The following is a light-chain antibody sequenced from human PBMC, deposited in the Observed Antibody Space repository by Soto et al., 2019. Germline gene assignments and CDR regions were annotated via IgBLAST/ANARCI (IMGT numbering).Light chain of an antibody. CDR3: QKYKSAPSLT. V-gene: IGKV1-27*01. CDR2: AAS. J-gene: IGKJ4*01. Sequence: DIPMTQSPSSLSASVGDRVTITCRASQGISNFLAWYQHKPGKVPKLLIYAASTLQSGVPSRFSGSGSGTDFTLTISSLQPEDVATYYCQKYKSAPSLTFGGGTKVEIK. CDR1: QGISNF.